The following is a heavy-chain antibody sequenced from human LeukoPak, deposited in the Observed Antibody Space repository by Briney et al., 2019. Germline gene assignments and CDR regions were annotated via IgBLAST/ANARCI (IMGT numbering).Heavy chain of an antibody. CDR2: ISSGGSTI. Sequence: GGSLTDSRAASGFTLLSYELNGVRPVRARGRAWVACISSGGSTIDYADPLKSRFTISRDNDENSVYLQMNTLRAEETAVYYCARGIARSGTSPYFDYWGQGTLVTVSS. J-gene: IGHJ4*02. V-gene: IGHV3-48*03. CDR3: ARGIARSGTSPYFDY. CDR1: GFTLLSYE. D-gene: IGHD1-26*01.